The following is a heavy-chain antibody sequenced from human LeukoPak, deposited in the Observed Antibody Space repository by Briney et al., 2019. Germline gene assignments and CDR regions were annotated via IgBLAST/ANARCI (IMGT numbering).Heavy chain of an antibody. Sequence: GESLRISCKGSGYSFTSYWIGWVRQMPGKGLEWMGIIYPGDSDTRYSPSFQGRVTISADKSISTAYLQWSSLKASDTAMYYCARQRFTMRAYAGNWFDPWGQGTLVTVSS. CDR2: IYPGDSDT. D-gene: IGHD3-10*01. J-gene: IGHJ5*02. V-gene: IGHV5-51*01. CDR1: GYSFTSYW. CDR3: ARQRFTMRAYAGNWFDP.